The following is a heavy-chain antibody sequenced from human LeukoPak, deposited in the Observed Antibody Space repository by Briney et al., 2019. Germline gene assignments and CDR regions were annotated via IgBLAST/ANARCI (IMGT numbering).Heavy chain of an antibody. CDR2: ISAYNGNT. J-gene: IGHJ4*02. Sequence: GASVKVSCKASGYIFSSYGISWVRQAPGQGLEWMGWISAYNGNTNYAQKLQGRVTMTTDTSTSTAYMELRSLRSDDTAVYYCARDSPYKLSTVTTLTNYFDYWGQGTLVTVSS. D-gene: IGHD4-17*01. CDR3: ARDSPYKLSTVTTLTNYFDY. CDR1: GYIFSSYG. V-gene: IGHV1-18*01.